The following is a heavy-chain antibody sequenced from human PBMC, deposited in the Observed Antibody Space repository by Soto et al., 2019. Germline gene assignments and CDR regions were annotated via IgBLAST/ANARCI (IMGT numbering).Heavy chain of an antibody. J-gene: IGHJ4*02. V-gene: IGHV3-30*18. Sequence: QVQLVESGGGVVQPGRSLRLSCVASGFTFSSYGMHWVRQAPGKGLEWVAIISYDGSNTYYADSVKGRFTISRDNSKNRLYLQRNGLRAEDTSVYYCAKGGGLSGSYYIASSYYVDYWGQGTLVTVSS. CDR3: AKGGGLSGSYYIASSYYVDY. D-gene: IGHD1-26*01. CDR1: GFTFSSYG. CDR2: ISYDGSNT.